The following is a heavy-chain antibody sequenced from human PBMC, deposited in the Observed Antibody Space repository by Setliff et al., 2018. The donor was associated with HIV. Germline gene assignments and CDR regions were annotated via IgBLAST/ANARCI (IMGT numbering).Heavy chain of an antibody. CDR3: ARRDTSRYFDDY. CDR2: IHYSGST. V-gene: IGHV4-30-4*08. Sequence: SEPLSLTCSVSGDSISSGGHYWSWIRQSPGKGLEWIGYIHYSGSTYFNPSLKSRVSISTDTSKNQFSLKLTSVTAADTAVYYCARRDTSRYFDDYWGQGTLVTVSS. CDR1: GDSISSGGHY. J-gene: IGHJ4*02. D-gene: IGHD3-22*01.